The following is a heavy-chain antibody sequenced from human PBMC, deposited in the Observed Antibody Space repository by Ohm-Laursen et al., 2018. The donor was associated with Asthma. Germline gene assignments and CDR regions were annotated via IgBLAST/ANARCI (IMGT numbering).Heavy chain of an antibody. D-gene: IGHD3-9*01. CDR2: IDYGGST. J-gene: IGHJ4*02. CDR3: VREDFDWPPGYCDY. Sequence: SETLSLTCTLSGASFSTYYWGWIRQLPGKGLEWIGYIDYGGSTFNNPSLESRITISVVTSKNQISLRLSSVTAADTAVYYCVREDFDWPPGYCDYWGQGTLVAVSS. CDR1: GASFSTYY. V-gene: IGHV4-59*06.